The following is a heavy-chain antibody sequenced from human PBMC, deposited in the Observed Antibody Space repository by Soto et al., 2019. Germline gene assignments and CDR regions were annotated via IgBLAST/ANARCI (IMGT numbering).Heavy chain of an antibody. Sequence: QVQLQESGPGLVKPSETLSLTCTVSGGSISSYYWSWIRQPPGKGLEWIGYIYYSGSTNYNPSLKSRVTXXVXTXXNQFSLKRSSVTAADTAVYYCASHDGYSSSWHFDYWGQGTLVTVSS. V-gene: IGHV4-59*08. D-gene: IGHD6-13*01. CDR3: ASHDGYSSSWHFDY. CDR1: GGSISSYY. J-gene: IGHJ4*02. CDR2: IYYSGST.